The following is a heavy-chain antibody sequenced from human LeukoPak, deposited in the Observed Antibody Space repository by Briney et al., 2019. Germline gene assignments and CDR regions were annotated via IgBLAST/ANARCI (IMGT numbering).Heavy chain of an antibody. V-gene: IGHV1-46*01. Sequence: GASVKVSCKASGYTFTSYYMHWVRQAPGQGLEWMGIINPSGGSTSYAQKFQGRVTMTRDTSISTAYMELSRLRSDDTAVYYCARGHLWNNNYDYYYGMDVWGQGTTVTVSS. CDR1: GYTFTSYY. J-gene: IGHJ6*02. D-gene: IGHD1/OR15-1a*01. CDR3: ARGHLWNNNYDYYYGMDV. CDR2: INPSGGST.